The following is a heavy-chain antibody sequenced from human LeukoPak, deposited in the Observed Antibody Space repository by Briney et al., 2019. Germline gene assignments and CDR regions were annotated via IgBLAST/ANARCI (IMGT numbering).Heavy chain of an antibody. CDR3: AGIPVFGVILHQEPV. D-gene: IGHD2-8*01. V-gene: IGHV1-69*10. CDR1: GGIFSDYA. CDR2: FIPVLGTA. Sequence: SVKVSCKASGGIFSDYALNWVRQAPGQGLEWMGVFIPVLGTANSTQNFQDRVSITADMSTHTVYMELSSLKSEDTAVYFCAGIPVFGVILHQEPVWGKGTTVTVSS. J-gene: IGHJ6*04.